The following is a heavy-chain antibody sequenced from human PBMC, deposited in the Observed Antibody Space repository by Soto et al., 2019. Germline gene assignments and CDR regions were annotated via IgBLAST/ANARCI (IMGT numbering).Heavy chain of an antibody. V-gene: IGHV3-11*01. Sequence: PGGSLRLSCAASGFPFSDYYMSWIRQAPGKGLEWVSYISSSGSTIYYADSVKGRFTISRDNAKNSLYLQMNSLRAEDTAVYYCARSITMVRGVIIYAFDIWGQGTMVTVSS. CDR2: ISSSGSTI. CDR1: GFPFSDYY. CDR3: ARSITMVRGVIIYAFDI. D-gene: IGHD3-10*01. J-gene: IGHJ3*02.